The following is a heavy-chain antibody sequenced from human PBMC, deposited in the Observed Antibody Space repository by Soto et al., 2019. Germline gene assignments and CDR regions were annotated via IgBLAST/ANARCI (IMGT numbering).Heavy chain of an antibody. J-gene: IGHJ4*02. CDR2: IISSRKTI. Sequence: PGGSLRLSCAASGFTFSNYEMNCVSQDPGKGLDWVSYIISSRKTISYADSVKCRFTISRDDAKNSLYLQMHSLRAEDTAVYYCAIDREKYSGYDLGIDYWGQGT. D-gene: IGHD5-12*01. CDR1: GFTFSNYE. CDR3: AIDREKYSGYDLGIDY. V-gene: IGHV3-48*03.